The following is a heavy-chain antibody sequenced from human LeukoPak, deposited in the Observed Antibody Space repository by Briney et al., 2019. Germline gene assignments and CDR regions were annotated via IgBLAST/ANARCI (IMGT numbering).Heavy chain of an antibody. V-gene: IGHV1-46*01. D-gene: IGHD6-19*01. J-gene: IGHJ5*02. CDR1: GGTFSSYA. Sequence: ASVKVSCKASGGTFSSYAISWVRQAPGQGLEWMGIINPSGGSTSYAQKFQGRVTMTRDMSTSTVYMELSSLRSEDTAVYYCARSLQWLVASWFDPWGQGTLVTVSS. CDR2: INPSGGST. CDR3: ARSLQWLVASWFDP.